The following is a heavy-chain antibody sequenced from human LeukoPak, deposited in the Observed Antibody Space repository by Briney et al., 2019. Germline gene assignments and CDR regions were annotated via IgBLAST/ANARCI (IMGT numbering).Heavy chain of an antibody. D-gene: IGHD4-17*01. CDR3: ASDGTVTLLGDFDY. Sequence: ASVKVSCKASGYTFTSYGISWVRQAPGQGLEWMGWISAYNGNPNYAQKLQGRVTMTTDTSTSTAYMELRSLRSDDTAVYYCASDGTVTLLGDFDYWGQGTLVTVSS. J-gene: IGHJ4*02. V-gene: IGHV1-18*01. CDR2: ISAYNGNP. CDR1: GYTFTSYG.